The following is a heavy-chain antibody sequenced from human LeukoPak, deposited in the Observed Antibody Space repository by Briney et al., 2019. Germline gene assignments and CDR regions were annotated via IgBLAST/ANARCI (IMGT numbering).Heavy chain of an antibody. J-gene: IGHJ4*02. CDR1: GFIFSTYH. CDR3: ARRDPFDY. Sequence: PGGSLRLSCAASGFIFSTYHMNWVRQAPGKGLEWISFISSDSGTIYYADSVKGRFTISRDNAENSLYLQMNSLRDEDTAVDYCARRDPFDYWGQGTMVTVSS. CDR2: ISSDSGTI. V-gene: IGHV3-48*02.